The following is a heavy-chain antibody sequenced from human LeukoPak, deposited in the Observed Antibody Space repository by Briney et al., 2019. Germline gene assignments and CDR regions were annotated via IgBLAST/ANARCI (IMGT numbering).Heavy chain of an antibody. CDR2: IKSKSDGGTT. J-gene: IGHJ4*02. CDR1: GFTFSNAW. D-gene: IGHD2-15*01. CDR3: IMGGFHFDY. Sequence: GSLRLSCAASGFTFSNAWMTWVRQAPGKGLGWVGRIKSKSDGGTTDYAAPVKGRFTISRDDSKNMLYLQMNSLKTEDTAVYYCIMGGFHFDYWGQGTLVTVSS. V-gene: IGHV3-15*01.